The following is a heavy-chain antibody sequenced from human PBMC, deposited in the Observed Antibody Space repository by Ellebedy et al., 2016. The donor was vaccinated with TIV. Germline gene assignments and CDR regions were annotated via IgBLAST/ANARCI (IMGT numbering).Heavy chain of an antibody. D-gene: IGHD2-15*01. CDR1: GFTFSNYW. CDR3: ARVYCSGATCPAAFDI. Sequence: GESLKISCAASGFTFSNYWMHWVRQVPGEGLVWVSRIGSDGFGTSYADSVKGRFTISKGNAKNTLFLQMNSLRAEDTALYYCARVYCSGATCPAAFDIWGQGTMVTVSS. J-gene: IGHJ3*02. CDR2: IGSDGFGT. V-gene: IGHV3-74*01.